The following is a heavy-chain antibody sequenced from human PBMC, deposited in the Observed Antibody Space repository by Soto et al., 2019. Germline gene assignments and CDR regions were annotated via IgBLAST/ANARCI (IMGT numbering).Heavy chain of an antibody. D-gene: IGHD4-4*01. CDR3: AGETYSNYVQCFDP. J-gene: IGHJ5*02. CDR2: IYYSGST. Sequence: QVQLQESGPGLVKPSQPLSLTCTVSGGSISSGGYYWSWIRQHPGKRLEWIGYIYYSGSTYYNPSLKSRVTISVDTSKNQFSLKFGSVTAADTALYYWAGETYSNYVQCFDPWGQGTLVTFSS. V-gene: IGHV4-31*03. CDR1: GGSISSGGYY.